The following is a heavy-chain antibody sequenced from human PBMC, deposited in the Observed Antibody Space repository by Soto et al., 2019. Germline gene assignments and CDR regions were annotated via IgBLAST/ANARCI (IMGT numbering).Heavy chain of an antibody. CDR3: GRGPFSSSYIDY. Sequence: VGSLRLSCAASGFTFSNDAMHWVRQAPGKGLEWVAVITYDGFTQNYADSVRGRFTVSRDNSKSTLSLQMNSLRPGDTAVYYCGRGPFSSSYIDYWGQGTLVTVSS. V-gene: IGHV3-30*03. CDR1: GFTFSNDA. CDR2: ITYDGFTQ. J-gene: IGHJ4*02. D-gene: IGHD6-6*01.